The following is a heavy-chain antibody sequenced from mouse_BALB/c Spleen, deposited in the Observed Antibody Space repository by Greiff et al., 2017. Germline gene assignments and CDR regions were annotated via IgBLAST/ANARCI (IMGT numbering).Heavy chain of an antibody. CDR2: ILPGSGST. D-gene: IGHD1-1*01. J-gene: IGHJ2*01. V-gene: IGHV1-9*01. Sequence: VQLQQSGAELMKPGASVKISCKATGYTFSSYWIAWVKQRPGHGLEWIGEILPGSGSTNYNEKFKGKATFTADTSSNTAYMQLSSLTSEDSAVYYCARSPYYYGSSYFDYWGQGTTLTVSS. CDR1: GYTFSSYW. CDR3: ARSPYYYGSSYFDY.